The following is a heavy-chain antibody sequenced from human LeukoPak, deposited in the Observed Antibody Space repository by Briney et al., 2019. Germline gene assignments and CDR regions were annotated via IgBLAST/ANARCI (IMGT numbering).Heavy chain of an antibody. Sequence: GGSLRLSCAAYGFIFSSYSMKSARQAPGKGLEWVSSISSSSSYIYYDVAVKSRFSISRDNDKNSLYLQMNSLRAEDTAVEYCARGAQYGWFDPWGQGTLVTVSS. J-gene: IGHJ5*02. CDR2: ISSSSSYI. CDR1: GFIFSSYS. D-gene: IGHD4-17*01. CDR3: ARGAQYGWFDP. V-gene: IGHV3-21*01.